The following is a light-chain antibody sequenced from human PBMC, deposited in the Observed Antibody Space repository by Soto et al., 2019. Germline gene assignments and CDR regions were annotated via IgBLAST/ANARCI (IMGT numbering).Light chain of an antibody. CDR3: QQYNSYPWT. Sequence: DIQMTQSPSTLSASVGDRVTITCRASQSISSRLTWYQQKPGKAPQLLIYDASSLKSGVPSRFSDSGYGTEFTLTVSSLQPDDFATYYCQQYNSYPWTFGQGTKVEIK. CDR2: DAS. J-gene: IGKJ1*01. CDR1: QSISSR. V-gene: IGKV1-5*01.